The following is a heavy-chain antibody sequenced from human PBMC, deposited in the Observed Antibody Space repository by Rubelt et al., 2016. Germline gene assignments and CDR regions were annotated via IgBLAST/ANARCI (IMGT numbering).Heavy chain of an antibody. CDR1: GGSISRSG. V-gene: IGHV3-33*07. J-gene: IGHJ4*02. D-gene: IGHD2-2*01. CDR2: IWYDGSNK. CDR3: ARDDAPVVCD. Sequence: QLQLQESGPGLVKPSETLSLTCTVSGGSISRSGYYWGWIRQPPGKGLEWVAVIWYDGSNKKYADSVKGRFTISRDNSKNTRCLEKNGLRGGETGGYDWARDDAPVVCDWGQGTLVTVSS.